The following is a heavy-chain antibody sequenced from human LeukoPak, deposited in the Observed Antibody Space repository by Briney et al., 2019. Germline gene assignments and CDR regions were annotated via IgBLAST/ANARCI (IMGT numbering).Heavy chain of an antibody. CDR1: GYTFTSYG. J-gene: IGHJ6*02. D-gene: IGHD3-22*01. V-gene: IGHV1-18*01. CDR2: ISAYNGNT. Sequence: ASVKVSCKASGYTFTSYGISWVRQAPGQGLEWMGWISAYNGNTNYAQKLQGRVTMTTDTSTSTAYMELRSLRSDDTAVYYRARGSYYDSSGYSDYYYYGMDVWGQGSLVTVSS. CDR3: ARGSYYDSSGYSDYYYYGMDV.